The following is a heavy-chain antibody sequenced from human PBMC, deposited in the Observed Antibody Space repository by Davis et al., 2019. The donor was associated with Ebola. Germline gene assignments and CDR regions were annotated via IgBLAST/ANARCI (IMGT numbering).Heavy chain of an antibody. CDR3: AKEPFWTGYYDY. D-gene: IGHD3/OR15-3a*01. CDR1: GFTFRNYG. CDR2: ISSDGSSI. V-gene: IGHV3-30*18. Sequence: GESLKISCAASGFTFRNYGMHWVRQAPGKGLEWVGIISSDGSSIFYAESVKGRFTISRDNSKNTLFLEVDSLRVEDTAVYYCAKEPFWTGYYDYWGQGTAVSVS. J-gene: IGHJ4*02.